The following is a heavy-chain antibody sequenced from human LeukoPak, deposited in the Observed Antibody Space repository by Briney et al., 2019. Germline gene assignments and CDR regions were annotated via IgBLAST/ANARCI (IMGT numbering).Heavy chain of an antibody. V-gene: IGHV3-48*01. D-gene: IGHD1-1*01. Sequence: GGSLRLSCAASGFPFSSYSMNWVRQAPGEGLEWVSYISSSRTTSYADSVKGRFTISRDNAKNSLYLQMNSLRAEDTAVYYCARDPRTVRIWGQGTLVTVS. CDR1: GFPFSSYS. CDR2: ISSSRTT. J-gene: IGHJ4*02. CDR3: ARDPRTVRI.